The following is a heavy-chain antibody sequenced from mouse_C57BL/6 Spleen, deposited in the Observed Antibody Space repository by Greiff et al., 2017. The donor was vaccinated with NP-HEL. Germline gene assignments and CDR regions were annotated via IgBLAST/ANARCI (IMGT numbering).Heavy chain of an antibody. Sequence: EVHLVESGGGLVKPGGSLKLSCAASGFTFSDYGMHWVRQAPEKGLEWVAYISSGSSTIYYADTVKGRFTISRDNAKNTLFLQMTSLRSEDTAMYYCARHDYANYWGQGTTLTVSS. J-gene: IGHJ2*01. D-gene: IGHD2-4*01. CDR3: ARHDYANY. CDR1: GFTFSDYG. CDR2: ISSGSSTI. V-gene: IGHV5-17*01.